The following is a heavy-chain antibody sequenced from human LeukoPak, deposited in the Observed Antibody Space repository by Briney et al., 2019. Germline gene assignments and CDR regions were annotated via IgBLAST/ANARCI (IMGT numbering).Heavy chain of an antibody. CDR1: GFTFSSYG. D-gene: IGHD2-15*01. J-gene: IGHJ4*02. V-gene: IGHV3-23*01. CDR2: ISGSGGST. CDR3: ARDLGGAADY. Sequence: GGSLRLSCAASGFTFSSYGMSWVRQAPGKGLEWVSAISGSGGSTYYADSVKGRFTISRDNAKNSLYLQMNSLRAEDTAVYYCARDLGGAADYWGQGTLVTVSS.